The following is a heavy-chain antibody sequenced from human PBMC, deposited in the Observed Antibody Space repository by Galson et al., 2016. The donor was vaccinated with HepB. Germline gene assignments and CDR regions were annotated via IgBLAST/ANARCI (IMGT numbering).Heavy chain of an antibody. CDR1: GFTFSSYA. D-gene: IGHD2-2*01. J-gene: IGHJ6*02. Sequence: SLRLSCAASGFTFSSYAMHWVRQAPGKGLEWVAVISYDGSHKYYAASVKGGFTISRDNSKNTLSLQMNSLRVEETAVYYCAKDLHCSSTSCPKDYHYYGMDVWGQGTTVTVSS. CDR3: AKDLHCSSTSCPKDYHYYGMDV. CDR2: ISYDGSHK. V-gene: IGHV3-30*18.